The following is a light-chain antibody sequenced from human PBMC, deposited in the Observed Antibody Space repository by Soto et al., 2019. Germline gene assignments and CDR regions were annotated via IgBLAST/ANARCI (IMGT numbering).Light chain of an antibody. CDR3: CSYTTSSTVV. CDR1: SSDVGAYNY. Sequence: QSALTQPASVSGSPGQSITISCTGTSSDVGAYNYVSWYQQYPGKAPKVIIYDVSNRPSGVSNRFSGSKSGNTASLTISGLQAEDEADYYCCSYTTSSTVVFGGGTKLPS. J-gene: IGLJ2*01. CDR2: DVS. V-gene: IGLV2-14*01.